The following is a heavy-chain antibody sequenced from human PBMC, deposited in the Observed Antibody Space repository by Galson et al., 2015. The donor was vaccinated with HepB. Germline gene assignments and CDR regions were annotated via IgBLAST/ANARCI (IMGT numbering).Heavy chain of an antibody. Sequence: SLRLSCAASGFTFSGYAIHWVRQTSGKGLEWLCRIRSKASNHDTAYAASLKGRFTISRDDSKNTAFLHMKSLKTDDTAVYYCTRLGDLSGYSSSWGQGTLVTVSS. J-gene: IGHJ4*02. CDR1: GFTFSGYA. D-gene: IGHD6-13*01. CDR3: TRLGDLSGYSSS. V-gene: IGHV3-73*01. CDR2: IRSKASNHDT.